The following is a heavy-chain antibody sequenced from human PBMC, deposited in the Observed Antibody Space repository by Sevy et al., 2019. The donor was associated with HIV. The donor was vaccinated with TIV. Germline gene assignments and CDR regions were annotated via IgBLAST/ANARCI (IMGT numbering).Heavy chain of an antibody. D-gene: IGHD6-19*01. CDR1: GFTFGSYW. J-gene: IGHJ4*02. CDR3: ARISGGVYISAWYVFDN. Sequence: GGSLRLSCAGSGFTFGSYWMSWVRQAPGQGLEWVANIKQDGSEKYYLDSVKGRFTISRDNAKNSLYLQMSSLRDYDTAVYYCARISGGVYISAWYVFDNWGQGTLVTVSS. CDR2: IKQDGSEK. V-gene: IGHV3-7*01.